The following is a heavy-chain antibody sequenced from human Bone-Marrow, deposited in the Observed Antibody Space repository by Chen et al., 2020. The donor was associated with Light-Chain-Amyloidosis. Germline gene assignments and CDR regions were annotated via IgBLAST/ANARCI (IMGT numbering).Heavy chain of an antibody. CDR1: GYAFTSYD. CDR2: MNPNSGNT. D-gene: IGHD3-10*01. V-gene: IGHV1-8*01. CDR3: ARGSYGSGSYYHYYYYGMDV. Sequence: QVQLVQSGAEVKKPGASVKVSCKASGYAFTSYDINWVRQATGQGLEWMGWMNPNSGNTGYAQKFQGRVTMTRNTSISTAYMELSSLRSEDTAVYYCARGSYGSGSYYHYYYYGMDVWGQGTTVTVSS. J-gene: IGHJ6*02.